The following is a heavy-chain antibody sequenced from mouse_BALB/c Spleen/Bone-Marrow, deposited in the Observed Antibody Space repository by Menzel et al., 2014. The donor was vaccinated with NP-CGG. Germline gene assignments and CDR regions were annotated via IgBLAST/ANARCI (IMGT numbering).Heavy chain of an antibody. CDR1: GYTFSSYW. Sequence: QVQLQQPGAELMKPGASVKISCKATGYTFSSYWIEWVKQRPGHGLEWIGEILPGSGITNYNEKFKGKATLTSDTSSNTAYMQLGSLTSEDTAVYYCARSPYWGQGTPVTVSA. CDR3: ARSPY. J-gene: IGHJ3*01. CDR2: ILPGSGIT. V-gene: IGHV1-9*01.